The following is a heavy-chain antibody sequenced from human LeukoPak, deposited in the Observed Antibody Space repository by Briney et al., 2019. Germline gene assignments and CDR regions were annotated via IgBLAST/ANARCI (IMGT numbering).Heavy chain of an antibody. D-gene: IGHD6-13*01. V-gene: IGHV3-23*01. CDR1: GFTFSSYA. Sequence: GGSLRLSCAASGFTFSSYAMSWVRQAPGKGLEWVSAISGSGGSTYYADSVKGRFTISRDNSKNTLYLQMNSLRAEDTAVYYCAKGVGSSWYGENWFDPWGQGTLVTVSS. J-gene: IGHJ5*02. CDR3: AKGVGSSWYGENWFDP. CDR2: ISGSGGST.